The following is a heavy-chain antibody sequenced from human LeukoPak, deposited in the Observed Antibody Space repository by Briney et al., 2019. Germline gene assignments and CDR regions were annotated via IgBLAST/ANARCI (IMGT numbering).Heavy chain of an antibody. CDR1: GFIFSDYG. V-gene: IGHV3-33*06. Sequence: PGRSLRLSCAASGFIFSDYGMHWVRQAPGKGLEWVAVIWYDGSNKYYADSVEGRFTISRDNAKNTLYLQMNSLRAEDTAIYYCAKVHGSGNYRFDFWGQGTLVTVSS. CDR3: AKVHGSGNYRFDF. J-gene: IGHJ4*02. CDR2: IWYDGSNK. D-gene: IGHD3-10*01.